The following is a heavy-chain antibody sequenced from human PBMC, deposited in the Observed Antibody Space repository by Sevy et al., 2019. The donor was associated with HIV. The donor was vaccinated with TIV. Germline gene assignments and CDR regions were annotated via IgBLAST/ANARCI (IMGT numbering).Heavy chain of an antibody. CDR1: GFTFSSYA. CDR3: AKDGGHITTSHFDY. J-gene: IGHJ4*02. D-gene: IGHD1-20*01. Sequence: GGSLRLSCAASGFTFSSYAMSWVRQAPGKGLEWVSAISGSGGSTYYADSVKGRFTISRDNSKNTLYLQMNSLRAEETAVYYCAKDGGHITTSHFDYWGQGTLVTVSS. V-gene: IGHV3-23*01. CDR2: ISGSGGST.